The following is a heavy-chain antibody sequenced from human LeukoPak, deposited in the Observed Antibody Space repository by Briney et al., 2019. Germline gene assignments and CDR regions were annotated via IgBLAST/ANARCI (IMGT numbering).Heavy chain of an antibody. Sequence: PGESLKISCQGSGYSFTSYWIGWVRQMPGKGLEWMGIINPGDSDARYSPSFQGRVTISADKSISTAYLQWSSLKASDTAMYYCARLLSSATWGAFDIRGQGTMVIVSS. J-gene: IGHJ3*02. CDR1: GYSFTSYW. D-gene: IGHD6-25*01. CDR3: ARLLSSATWGAFDI. V-gene: IGHV5-51*01. CDR2: INPGDSDA.